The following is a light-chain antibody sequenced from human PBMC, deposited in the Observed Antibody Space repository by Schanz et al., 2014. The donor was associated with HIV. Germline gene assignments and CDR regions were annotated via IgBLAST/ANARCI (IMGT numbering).Light chain of an antibody. CDR3: QKYDSVPLT. V-gene: IGKV1-33*01. J-gene: IGKJ4*01. Sequence: DIQMTQSPSSLSASVGDRVTITCQASQDIKFYLNWYQQKPGKAPKLLIYDASNLETGVPSRFSGSGSGTDFTFTISSLQPEDIATYYCQKYDSVPLTFGGGTKVEIK. CDR2: DAS. CDR1: QDIKFY.